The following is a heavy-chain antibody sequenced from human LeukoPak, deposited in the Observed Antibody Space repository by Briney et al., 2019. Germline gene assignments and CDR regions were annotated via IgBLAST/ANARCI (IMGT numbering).Heavy chain of an antibody. CDR2: INPSGGST. Sequence: GASVKVSCKASGYTFTSYYMHWVRQAPGQGLEWMGIINPSGGSTSYAQKFQGRVTMTRDTSTSTVYMELSSLRSEGTAVYYCARDTTLGYCSGGSCPKRMDYWGQGTLVTVSS. V-gene: IGHV1-46*01. J-gene: IGHJ4*02. D-gene: IGHD2-15*01. CDR1: GYTFTSYY. CDR3: ARDTTLGYCSGGSCPKRMDY.